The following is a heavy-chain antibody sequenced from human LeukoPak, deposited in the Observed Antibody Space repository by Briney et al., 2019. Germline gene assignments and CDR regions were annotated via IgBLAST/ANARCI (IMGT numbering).Heavy chain of an antibody. D-gene: IGHD5-12*01. CDR1: GGSISSSSYY. V-gene: IGHV4-39*01. Sequence: SETLSLTCTVSGGSISSSSYYWGWIRQPPGKGLEWIGSIYYSGSTYYNPSLKSRVTISVDTSKNQFSLKLSSVTAADTAVYYCARQSGYGHYYHYMDVWGKGTTVTVSS. CDR3: ARQSGYGHYYHYMDV. J-gene: IGHJ6*03. CDR2: IYYSGST.